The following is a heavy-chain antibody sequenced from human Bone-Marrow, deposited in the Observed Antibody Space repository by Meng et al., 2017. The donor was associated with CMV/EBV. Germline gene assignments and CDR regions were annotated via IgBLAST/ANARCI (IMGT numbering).Heavy chain of an antibody. CDR3: AREGSITGSAGLDP. CDR2: KKKRKGEK. Sequence: GYGKTNNAKYKQRERKDNGKGKEWKGRKKKRKGEKKKEKKKKGRENMKSEKTNSTVYMKLRSLRSEDTAVYYCAREGSITGSAGLDPWGQGTLVTVSS. D-gene: IGHD1-20*01. V-gene: IGHV1-2*02. CDR1: GKTNNAKY. J-gene: IGHJ5*02.